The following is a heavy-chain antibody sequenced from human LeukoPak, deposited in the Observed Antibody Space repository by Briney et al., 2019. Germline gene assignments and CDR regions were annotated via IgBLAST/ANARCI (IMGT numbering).Heavy chain of an antibody. J-gene: IGHJ3*02. Sequence: SGPTLVKPSETLSLTCTVSGGSISSYYWSWIRQPPGKGLEWIGYIYYSGSTNYNPSLKSRVTISVDTSKNQFSLKLSSVTAADTAVYYCASRDTTGDAFDIWGQGTMVTVSS. CDR1: GGSISSYY. CDR2: IYYSGST. D-gene: IGHD1-26*01. V-gene: IGHV4-59*08. CDR3: ASRDTTGDAFDI.